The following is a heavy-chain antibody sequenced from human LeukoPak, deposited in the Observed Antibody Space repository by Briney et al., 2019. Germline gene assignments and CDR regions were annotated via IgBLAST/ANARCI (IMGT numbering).Heavy chain of an antibody. Sequence: ASVKVCCKASGYTFTSYYMHWVRQAPGQGLEWMRIINPSGGSTSYAQKFQGRVTMTRDTSTSTVYMELSSLRSEDTAVYYCARGQGYCSSTSCYAEWFDPWGQGTLVTVSS. D-gene: IGHD2-2*01. J-gene: IGHJ5*02. V-gene: IGHV1-46*01. CDR2: INPSGGST. CDR1: GYTFTSYY. CDR3: ARGQGYCSSTSCYAEWFDP.